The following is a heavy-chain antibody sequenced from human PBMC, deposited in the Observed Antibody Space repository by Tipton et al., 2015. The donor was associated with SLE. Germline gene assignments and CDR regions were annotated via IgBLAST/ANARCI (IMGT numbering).Heavy chain of an antibody. J-gene: IGHJ3*01. CDR1: GGTFGDYF. Sequence: TLSLTCAVRGGTFGDYFWSWIRQSPGKGLEWLGETKADVGTNYNPSLKSRVTMSVDTSKNQFSLKLSSVTAADTAMYYCVRERKYVVRFRELVAPDLWGQGTAITVSS. V-gene: IGHV4-34*01. D-gene: IGHD1-26*01. CDR3: VRERKYVVRFRELVAPDL. CDR2: TKADVGT.